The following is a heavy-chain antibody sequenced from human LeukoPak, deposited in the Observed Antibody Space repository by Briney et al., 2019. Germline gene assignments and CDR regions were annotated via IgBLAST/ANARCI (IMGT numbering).Heavy chain of an antibody. J-gene: IGHJ5*02. V-gene: IGHV3-23*01. D-gene: IGHD1-26*01. Sequence: QPGGSLRLSCAASGFTFSSYAMSWVRQAPGKGLEWVSAISGSGGSTYYADSVKGRFTISRDNSKNTLYLQMNSLRAEDTAVYYCARGDSGSDWFDPWGQGTLVTVSS. CDR3: ARGDSGSDWFDP. CDR1: GFTFSSYA. CDR2: ISGSGGST.